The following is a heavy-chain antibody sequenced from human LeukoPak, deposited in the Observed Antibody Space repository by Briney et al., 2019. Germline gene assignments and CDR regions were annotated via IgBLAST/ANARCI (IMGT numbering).Heavy chain of an antibody. CDR3: ARDLESLYPGCDFDI. Sequence: GASVKVSFKASGYTFTGYYMHWVRQAPGQGLERMGWINPNSGGTNYAQKFQGRVTMTRDTSISTAYMELSRMRSDDTAVYYCARDLESLYPGCDFDIWGQGTMVTVSS. D-gene: IGHD3-16*01. V-gene: IGHV1-2*02. CDR2: INPNSGGT. CDR1: GYTFTGYY. J-gene: IGHJ3*02.